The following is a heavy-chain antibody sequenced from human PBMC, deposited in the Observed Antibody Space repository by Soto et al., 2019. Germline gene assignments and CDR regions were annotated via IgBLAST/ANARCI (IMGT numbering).Heavy chain of an antibody. CDR3: ARAAPLRGDFWSGYYTADYYYYGMDV. V-gene: IGHV4-59*01. CDR1: GGSISSYY. D-gene: IGHD3-3*01. J-gene: IGHJ6*02. CDR2: IYYSGST. Sequence: SETLSLTCTVSGGSISSYYWSWIRQPPGKGLEWIGYIYYSGSTNYNPSLKSRVTISVDTSKNQFSLKLSSVTAADTAVYYCARAAPLRGDFWSGYYTADYYYYGMDVWGQGTTVTASS.